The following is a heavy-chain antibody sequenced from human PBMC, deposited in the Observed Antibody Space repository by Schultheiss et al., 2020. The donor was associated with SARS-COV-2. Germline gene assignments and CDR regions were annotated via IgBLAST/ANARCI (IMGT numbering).Heavy chain of an antibody. V-gene: IGHV4-59*08. CDR1: GGSISSYY. D-gene: IGHD2-15*01. CDR3: ARASSTSGPYFDY. Sequence: SETLSLTCTVSGGSISSYYWSWIRQPPGKGLEWIGYIYYSGGTNYNPSLKSRVTISVDTSKNQFSLKLSSVTAADTAVYYCARASSTSGPYFDYWGQGTLVTVSS. CDR2: IYYSGGT. J-gene: IGHJ4*02.